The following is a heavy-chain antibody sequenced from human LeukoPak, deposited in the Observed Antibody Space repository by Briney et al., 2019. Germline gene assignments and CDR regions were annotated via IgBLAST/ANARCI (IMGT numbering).Heavy chain of an antibody. CDR2: IYSGGST. CDR1: GFTVSSNY. Sequence: GGSLRLSCAASGFTVSSNYMSWVRQAPGKGLEWVSVIYSGGSTYYADSVKGRFTISRDNSKNTLYLQMNSLRAEDTVVYYCARPSRYGELGYWGQGTLVTVSS. J-gene: IGHJ4*02. D-gene: IGHD4-17*01. CDR3: ARPSRYGELGY. V-gene: IGHV3-53*01.